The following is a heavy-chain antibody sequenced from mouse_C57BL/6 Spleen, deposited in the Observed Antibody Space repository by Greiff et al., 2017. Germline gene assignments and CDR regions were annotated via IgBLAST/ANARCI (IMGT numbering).Heavy chain of an antibody. V-gene: IGHV1-72*01. CDR2: IDPISGGT. D-gene: IGHD1-1*01. CDR1: GYTFTSYG. Sequence: QVQLQQSGAELWNPGASVKQSCRAPGYTFTSYGMPWVKQRPGRGLEGIGRIDPISGGTKNNEKFKGKATLTVYKPSSTAYMQLSSLTSEDSAVYYCARDGGSSYRDYAMDYWGQGTSVTVSS. CDR3: ARDGGSSYRDYAMDY. J-gene: IGHJ4*01.